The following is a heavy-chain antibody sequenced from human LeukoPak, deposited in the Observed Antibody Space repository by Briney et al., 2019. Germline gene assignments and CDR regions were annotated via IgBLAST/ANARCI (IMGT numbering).Heavy chain of an antibody. Sequence: LGGCLRLSCAASGFSFNNYWMHWVRQAPGMGLVWVSSIRFDGGDTAYADSAKGRFTISRDNAKNTMFLQMNNLRAEDTAVYYCAKEIDGFDVWGQGTLVTVSS. CDR1: GFSFNNYW. V-gene: IGHV3-74*01. J-gene: IGHJ3*01. CDR3: AKEIDGFDV. CDR2: IRFDGGDT.